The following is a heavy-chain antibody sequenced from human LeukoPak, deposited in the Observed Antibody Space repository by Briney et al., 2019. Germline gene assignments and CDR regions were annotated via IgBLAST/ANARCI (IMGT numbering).Heavy chain of an antibody. CDR2: IYHTGST. V-gene: IGHV4-59*02. CDR1: GGSVSDYY. CDR3: ARRTYYYGSGSYFYYYYYMDV. D-gene: IGHD3-10*01. J-gene: IGHJ6*03. Sequence: SETLSLTCTISGGSVSDYYWSWIRQSPGKGLEWIGYIYHTGSTSYSPSLKSRVTISVDTSKNQFSLKLSSVTAADTAVYYCARRTYYYGSGSYFYYYYYMDVWGKGTTVTISS.